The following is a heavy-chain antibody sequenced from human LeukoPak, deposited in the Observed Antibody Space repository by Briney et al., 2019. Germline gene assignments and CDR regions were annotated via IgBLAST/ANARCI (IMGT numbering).Heavy chain of an antibody. V-gene: IGHV3-66*01. J-gene: IGHJ4*02. Sequence: PGGSLRLSCAASGFSVSSTYMHWVRQAPGKGLEWVSVFFSSGNTFYADSVKGRFIISKDTSTNTLHLHMSSLTAQDTAVYYCAKGSGDTLLGDYSPFDSWGQGTLVTVSS. CDR3: AKGSGDTLLGDYSPFDS. CDR1: GFSVSSTY. D-gene: IGHD4-17*01. CDR2: FFSSGNT.